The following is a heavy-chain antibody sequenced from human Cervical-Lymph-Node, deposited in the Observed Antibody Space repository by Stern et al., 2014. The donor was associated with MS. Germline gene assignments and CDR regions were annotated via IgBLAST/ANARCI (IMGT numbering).Heavy chain of an antibody. CDR1: GFTFSSYG. V-gene: IGHV3-33*01. CDR2: IWYDGSNK. Sequence: VQLVESGGGVVQPGRSLRLSCAASGFTFSSYGMHWVRQTPGPGLEWVAVIWYDGSNKYYADSVKGRFTISRDNSENTLYLQMNSLRAEDTAVYYCARGDSSSPLEYWGQGTLVTVSS. J-gene: IGHJ4*02. CDR3: ARGDSSSPLEY. D-gene: IGHD6-6*01.